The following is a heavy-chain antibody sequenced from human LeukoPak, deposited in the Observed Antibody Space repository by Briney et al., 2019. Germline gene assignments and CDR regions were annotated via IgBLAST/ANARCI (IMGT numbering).Heavy chain of an antibody. D-gene: IGHD3-22*01. V-gene: IGHV1-69*01. CDR1: GGTFSSYA. Sequence: SVKVSCKASGGTFSSYAISWVRQAPGQGLEWMGGIIPIFGTANYAQKFQGRVTITADESTSTAYMELSSLRSKDTAVYYCARGPYYYDSSGYLHFDYWGQGTLVTVSS. J-gene: IGHJ4*02. CDR3: ARGPYYYDSSGYLHFDY. CDR2: IIPIFGTA.